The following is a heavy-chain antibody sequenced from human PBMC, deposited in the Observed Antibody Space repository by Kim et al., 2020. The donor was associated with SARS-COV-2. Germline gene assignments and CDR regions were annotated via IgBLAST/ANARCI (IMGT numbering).Heavy chain of an antibody. CDR1: GFTFSSYG. V-gene: IGHV3-30*18. CDR2: ISYDGSNK. J-gene: IGHJ6*02. D-gene: IGHD3-9*01. Sequence: GGSLRLSCAASGFTFSSYGMHWVRQAPGKGLEWVAVISYDGSNKYYADSVKGRFTISRDNSKNTLYLQMNSLRAEDTAVYYCAKDLQNYDILTGYYPSPYYYYYGMDVGGQGTTVTVSS. CDR3: AKDLQNYDILTGYYPSPYYYYYGMDV.